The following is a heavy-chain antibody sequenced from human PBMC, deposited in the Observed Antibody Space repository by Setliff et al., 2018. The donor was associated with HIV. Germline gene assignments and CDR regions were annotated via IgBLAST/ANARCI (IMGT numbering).Heavy chain of an antibody. CDR2: SYHTGNT. CDR1: GGSISGYF. D-gene: IGHD1-26*01. V-gene: IGHV4-59*01. CDR3: ARGHTKNYYGGDFFDY. Sequence: ETLSLTCTVSGGSISGYFWNWIRQPPGKGLEWIGYSYHTGNTHYNPSLESRVSISVDTSKNQFSLKLTSVTAADTAVYFCARGHTKNYYGGDFFDYWGQGSLVTVSS. J-gene: IGHJ4*02.